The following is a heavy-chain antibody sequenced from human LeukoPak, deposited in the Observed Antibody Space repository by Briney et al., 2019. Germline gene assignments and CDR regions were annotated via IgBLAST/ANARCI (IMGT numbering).Heavy chain of an antibody. V-gene: IGHV3-23*01. Sequence: GGSLRLSCAASGFPFSDYAMTWVRQTPGKGLEWVSVISGGGDSVDYADSMKGRFTISRDNSKNTLYLQMYSLRAEDTALYHCAKLGCTGTICYANYWGQGTLVTVSS. CDR2: ISGGGDSV. CDR1: GFPFSDYA. D-gene: IGHD2-2*01. J-gene: IGHJ4*02. CDR3: AKLGCTGTICYANY.